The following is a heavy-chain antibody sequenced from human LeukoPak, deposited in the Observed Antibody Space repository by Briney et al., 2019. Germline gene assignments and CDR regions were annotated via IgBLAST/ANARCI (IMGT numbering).Heavy chain of an antibody. CDR3: ARGQRLVRGVVYDY. V-gene: IGHV3-23*01. D-gene: IGHD3-10*01. Sequence: GESLKISCAASGFTFSSYGMSWVRQTPGKGLEWVSAISGSGGITYYADSVKGRFTISRDNSKNTLYLQMNSLRAEDTAVYYCARGQRLVRGVVYDYWGQGTLVTVSS. CDR1: GFTFSSYG. J-gene: IGHJ4*02. CDR2: ISGSGGIT.